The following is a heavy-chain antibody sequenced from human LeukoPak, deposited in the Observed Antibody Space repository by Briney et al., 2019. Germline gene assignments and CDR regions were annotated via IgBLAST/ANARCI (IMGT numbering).Heavy chain of an antibody. Sequence: GASVKVSCKASGYTFTGYYMHWVRQAPGQGLEWMGIINPSGGSTSYAQKFQGRVTMTRDTSTSTVYMELSSLRSEDTAVYYCARFHPLTGGSHYFDYWGQGTLVTVSS. CDR3: ARFHPLTGGSHYFDY. V-gene: IGHV1-46*01. J-gene: IGHJ4*02. CDR2: INPSGGST. D-gene: IGHD7-27*01. CDR1: GYTFTGYY.